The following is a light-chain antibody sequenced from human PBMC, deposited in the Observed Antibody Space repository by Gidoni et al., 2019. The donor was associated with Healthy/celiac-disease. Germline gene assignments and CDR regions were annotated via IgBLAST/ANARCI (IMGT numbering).Light chain of an antibody. J-gene: IGKJ1*01. V-gene: IGKV4-1*01. Sequence: DIVMNQSPDSLAVSLGERATINCKSSQSVLYSSNNKNYLAWYQQKPGQPPKLLIYWASTRESGVPDRFSGSGSGTDFTLTISSLQAEDVAVYYFQQYYSTPRTFGQGTKVEIK. CDR1: QSVLYSSNNKNY. CDR3: QQYYSTPRT. CDR2: WAS.